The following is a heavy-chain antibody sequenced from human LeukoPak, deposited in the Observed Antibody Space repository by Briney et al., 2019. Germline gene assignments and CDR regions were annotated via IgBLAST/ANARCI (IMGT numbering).Heavy chain of an antibody. CDR3: ARGTHYDSSGYYWSIYY. V-gene: IGHV5-51*01. Sequence: GESLKTSCKGSGYSFTSYWIGWVRQMPGKGLEWMGIIYPGDSDTRYSPSFQGQVTISADKSISTAYLQWSSLKASDTAMYYCARGTHYDSSGYYWSIYYWGQGTLVTVSS. CDR2: IYPGDSDT. J-gene: IGHJ4*02. CDR1: GYSFTSYW. D-gene: IGHD3-22*01.